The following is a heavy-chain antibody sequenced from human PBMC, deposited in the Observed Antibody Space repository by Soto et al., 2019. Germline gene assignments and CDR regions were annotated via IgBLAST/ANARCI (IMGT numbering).Heavy chain of an antibody. CDR3: ARSYYDSSGYLDAFDI. Sequence: LEILSLTCTVSGGSIGSYCWSWIRQPPGQGLEWIAYIHHSGSTNYSPSLKSRVTISGDTSKSQFSLRLTSVTAADTAVYYCARSYYDSSGYLDAFDIWGQGTMVTVSS. V-gene: IGHV4-59*01. CDR2: IHHSGST. J-gene: IGHJ3*02. CDR1: GGSIGSYC. D-gene: IGHD3-22*01.